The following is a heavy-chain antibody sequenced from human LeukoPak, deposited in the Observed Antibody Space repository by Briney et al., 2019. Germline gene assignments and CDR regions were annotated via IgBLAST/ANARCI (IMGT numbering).Heavy chain of an antibody. CDR3: ARQIRTTFNNWFDP. J-gene: IGHJ5*02. CDR1: GFTFSGYC. V-gene: IGHV3-74*01. CDR2: INSDGSGT. D-gene: IGHD3-16*01. Sequence: GGSLRLSCVASGFTFSGYCMHWVRHAPGKGLVWVSRINSDGSGTSYADSVKGRFTISRDNAKNTLYLQMNSLRVEDTAVYYCARQIRTTFNNWFDPWGQGTLVTVSS.